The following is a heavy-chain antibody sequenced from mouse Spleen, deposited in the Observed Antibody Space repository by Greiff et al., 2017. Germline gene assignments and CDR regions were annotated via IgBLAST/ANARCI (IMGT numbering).Heavy chain of an antibody. CDR2: ISYDGSN. V-gene: IGHV3-6*01. D-gene: IGHD4-1*01. Sequence: DVKLVESGPGLVKPSQSLSLTCSVTGYSITSGYYWNWIRQFPGNKLEWMGYISYDGSNNYNPSLKNRISITRDTSKNQFFLKLNSVTTEDTATYYCARARSGRAYWGQGTLVTVSA. CDR1: GYSITSGYY. J-gene: IGHJ3*01. CDR3: ARARSGRAY.